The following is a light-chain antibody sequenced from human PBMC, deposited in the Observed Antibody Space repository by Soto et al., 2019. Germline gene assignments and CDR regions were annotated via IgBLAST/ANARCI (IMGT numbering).Light chain of an antibody. J-gene: IGKJ1*01. CDR1: QSISRY. V-gene: IGKV3-20*01. CDR3: QQYGSSPPT. Sequence: IVLTQSPGTLSLSPGERTTISCRASQSISRYLAWYQQKPGQGPRLLIYGASSRATGTPDRFSGSGSGTDFTLTINRLEPEDFALYYCQQYGSSPPTFGQGTKVDIK. CDR2: GAS.